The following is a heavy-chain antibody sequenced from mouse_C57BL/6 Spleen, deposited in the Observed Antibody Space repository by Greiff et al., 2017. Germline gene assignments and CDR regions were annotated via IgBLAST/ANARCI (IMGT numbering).Heavy chain of an antibody. Sequence: QVQLLQSGAELVRPGASVTLSCKASGYTFTDYEMHWVKQSPVHGLEWIGAIDPETGGTAYNQTFKGKDILTADKSSSTAYIELRILTSKDSATDDCTGMGYYGSSYFDYWGQGTTLTVSS. V-gene: IGHV1-15*01. D-gene: IGHD1-1*01. CDR1: GYTFTDYE. J-gene: IGHJ2*01. CDR3: TGMGYYGSSYFDY. CDR2: IDPETGGT.